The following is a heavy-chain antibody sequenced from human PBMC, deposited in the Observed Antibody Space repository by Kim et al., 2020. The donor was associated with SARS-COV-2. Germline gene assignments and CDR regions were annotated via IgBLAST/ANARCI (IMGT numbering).Heavy chain of an antibody. D-gene: IGHD3-16*02. CDR1: GLTFSDYY. CDR2: ISSSSSYT. CDR3: ARVGYDYVWGSYRDYYYYYGMDV. J-gene: IGHJ6*02. Sequence: GGSLRLSCAASGLTFSDYYMSWIRQAPGKGLEWVSYISSSSSYTNYADSVKGRITISRDNAKNSLYLQMNSLRAEDTAVYYCARVGYDYVWGSYRDYYYYYGMDVWGQGTTVTVSS. V-gene: IGHV3-11*05.